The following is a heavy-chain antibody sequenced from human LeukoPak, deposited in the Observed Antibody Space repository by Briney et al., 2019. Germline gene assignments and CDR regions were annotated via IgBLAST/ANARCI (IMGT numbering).Heavy chain of an antibody. Sequence: PSETPSLTCTVSSGSISSGDYYWSWIRQPPRKNLEWIGYIYYNGDTHYNSSLESRVTISVDTSKNQFSLKLSSVTAADTAVYYCARDRASIRSGSYFDYWGQGTLVTVSS. V-gene: IGHV4-30-4*08. CDR1: SGSISSGDYY. J-gene: IGHJ4*02. CDR2: IYYNGDT. D-gene: IGHD1-26*01. CDR3: ARDRASIRSGSYFDY.